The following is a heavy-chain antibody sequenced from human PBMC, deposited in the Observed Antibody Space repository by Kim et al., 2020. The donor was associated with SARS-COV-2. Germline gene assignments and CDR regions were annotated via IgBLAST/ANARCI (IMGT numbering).Heavy chain of an antibody. J-gene: IGHJ5*01. CDR3: ARAPRPGYSSGWINWFDS. V-gene: IGHV3-20*04. D-gene: IGHD6-19*01. Sequence: GGSLRLSCAASGFTFDDYGMNWVRQAPGKGLEWVSGINRNGGTTCYADSVKGRFTISRDNAKNSLYLQMNSLRAEDTALYYCARAPRPGYSSGWINWFDSWGQGTLVTVSS. CDR2: INRNGGTT. CDR1: GFTFDDYG.